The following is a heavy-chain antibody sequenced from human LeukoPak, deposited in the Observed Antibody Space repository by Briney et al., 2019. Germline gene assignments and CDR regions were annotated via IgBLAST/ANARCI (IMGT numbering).Heavy chain of an antibody. D-gene: IGHD2-21*02. J-gene: IGHJ4*02. Sequence: GGSLRLSCAASDFTFSRYSMNWVRQAPGKGLEWPSYISSTSGTIHYADSVKGRFTVSRDNAKNSLYLQMNSLRDEDTAVYYCARSLLVVVTAVDRAFDYWGQGTLVTVSS. V-gene: IGHV3-48*02. CDR2: ISSTSGTI. CDR1: DFTFSRYS. CDR3: ARSLLVVVTAVDRAFDY.